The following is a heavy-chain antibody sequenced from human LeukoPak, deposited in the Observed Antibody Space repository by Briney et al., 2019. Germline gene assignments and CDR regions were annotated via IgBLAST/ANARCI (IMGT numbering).Heavy chain of an antibody. D-gene: IGHD3-22*01. J-gene: IGHJ6*02. CDR2: IKSKAGGGTT. CDR1: GFTFSNAW. V-gene: IGHV3-15*01. CDR3: TTVGYYDSSGYYYYYYGMDV. Sequence: GGSLRLSCAASGFTFSNAWMSWVRQAPGKGLEWVGRIKSKAGGGTTDYAAPVKGRFTISRDDSKNTLYLQMNSLKTEDTAVYYCTTVGYYDSSGYYYYYYGMDVWGQGTTVTVSS.